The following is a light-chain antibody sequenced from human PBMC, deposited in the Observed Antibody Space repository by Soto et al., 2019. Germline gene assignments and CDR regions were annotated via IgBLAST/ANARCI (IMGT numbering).Light chain of an antibody. J-gene: IGKJ1*01. CDR3: QHHPT. V-gene: IGKV1-5*03. CDR2: KAS. Sequence: DIQMTQSPSTLSASVGDRVTITCRASQSISSWLAWYQQKPGKAPKLLIYKASSLESGVPSRFSGSGSGTEFTLTISSLQPDDFATYYCQHHPTFGQGTKVEIK. CDR1: QSISSW.